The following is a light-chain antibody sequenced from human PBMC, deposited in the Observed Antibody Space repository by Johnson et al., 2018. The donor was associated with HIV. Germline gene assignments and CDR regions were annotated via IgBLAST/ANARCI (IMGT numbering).Light chain of an antibody. J-gene: IGLJ1*01. CDR1: SSNIGNNY. V-gene: IGLV1-51*02. Sequence: SVLTQPPSVSAAPGQKVTISCSGSSSNIGNNYVSWYQQLQGTAPKLLIYENNKRPSGIPDRFSGSKSGTSATLGITGLQTGDEADYYCGTWDSSLSTYVFGTGIKVTVL. CDR2: ENN. CDR3: GTWDSSLSTYV.